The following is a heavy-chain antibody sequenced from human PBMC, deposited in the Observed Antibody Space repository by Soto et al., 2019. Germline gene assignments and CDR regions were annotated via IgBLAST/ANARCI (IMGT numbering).Heavy chain of an antibody. Sequence: GRSLRLSCAASGFSFSKYGMTWVRQAPGKGLEWVSVISDTGGCTYYADSVNGRFTISRDDSKNTLYLHMKSLRAEATAVYYCAIRRSLAVDSSTRIDSWGQGTLVTVSS. CDR3: AIRRSLAVDSSTRIDS. J-gene: IGHJ5*01. V-gene: IGHV3-23*01. CDR1: GFSFSKYG. D-gene: IGHD6-19*01. CDR2: ISDTGGCT.